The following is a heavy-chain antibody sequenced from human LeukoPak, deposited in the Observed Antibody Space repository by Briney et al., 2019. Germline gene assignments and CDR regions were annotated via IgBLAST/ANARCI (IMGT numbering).Heavy chain of an antibody. CDR2: IYTSGST. D-gene: IGHD6-13*01. CDR3: ARRGIAPALYFDF. V-gene: IGHV4-4*07. J-gene: IGHJ4*02. CDR1: GGSISSYY. Sequence: SETLTLTCTVSGGSISSYYWSWIRQPAGKGLEWIGRIYTSGSTYYNPSLKSRVTISRDTSKNQFSLRLTSVTAADTAVYYCARRGIAPALYFDFWGQGALVTVSS.